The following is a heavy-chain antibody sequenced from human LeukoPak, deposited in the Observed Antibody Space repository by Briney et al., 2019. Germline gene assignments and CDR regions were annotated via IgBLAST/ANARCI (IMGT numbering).Heavy chain of an antibody. Sequence: MSSETLSLTCTVSGGSISSYYWSWIRQPPGKGLEWIGYIYYSGSTNYNPSLKSRVTISVDTSKSQFSLELSSVTAADTAVYYCARDGDSSGYFTYFDYWGQGTLVTVSS. CDR3: ARDGDSSGYFTYFDY. V-gene: IGHV4-59*01. J-gene: IGHJ4*02. D-gene: IGHD3-22*01. CDR1: GGSISSYY. CDR2: IYYSGST.